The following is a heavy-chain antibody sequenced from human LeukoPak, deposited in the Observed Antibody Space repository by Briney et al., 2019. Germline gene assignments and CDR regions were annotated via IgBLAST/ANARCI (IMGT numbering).Heavy chain of an antibody. D-gene: IGHD6-19*01. CDR2: ISYDGSDK. CDR3: ARDWGRRYSSGWYGDFDY. J-gene: IGHJ4*02. CDR1: GFTFSNYA. Sequence: GRSLRLSCAASGFTFSNYAMHWVRQAPGKGLEWVAVISYDGSDKYYADSVKGRFTISRGNSKNTLYLQMNSLRPEDTAVYYCARDWGRRYSSGWYGDFDYWGQGTLVTVSS. V-gene: IGHV3-30-3*01.